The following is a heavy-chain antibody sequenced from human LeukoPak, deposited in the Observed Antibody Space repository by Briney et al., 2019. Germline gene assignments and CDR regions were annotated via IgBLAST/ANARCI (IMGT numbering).Heavy chain of an antibody. V-gene: IGHV3-21*01. CDR2: ISSSSSYI. CDR1: GFTFSSYS. J-gene: IGHJ4*02. CDR3: ARDRGYSGYDWVY. D-gene: IGHD5-12*01. Sequence: GGSLRLSCAASGFTFSSYSMNWVRQAPGKGLEWVSSISSSSSYIYYADSVKGRFTISRDNAKNSLYLQMNSLRAEDTAVYYCARDRGYSGYDWVYWGQGTLVTVSS.